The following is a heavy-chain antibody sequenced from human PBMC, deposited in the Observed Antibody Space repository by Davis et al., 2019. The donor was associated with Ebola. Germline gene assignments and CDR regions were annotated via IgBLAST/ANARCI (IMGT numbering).Heavy chain of an antibody. CDR1: GGSISSSNW. J-gene: IGHJ4*02. V-gene: IGHV4-4*02. CDR3: ARQRYSYGFGY. CDR2: IYHSGST. D-gene: IGHD5-18*01. Sequence: MPGGSLRLSCAVSGGSISSSNWWSWVRQPPGKGLEWIGEIYHSGSTNYNPSLKSRVTISVDKSKNQFSLKLSSVTAADTAVYYCARQRYSYGFGYWGQGTLVTVSS.